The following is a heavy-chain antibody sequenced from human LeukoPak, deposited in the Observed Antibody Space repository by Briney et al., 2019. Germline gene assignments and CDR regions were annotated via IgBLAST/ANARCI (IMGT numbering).Heavy chain of an antibody. Sequence: GGSLRLSCAASGFTFDDYAMHWVRQAPGKGLDWVSLISGDGGSTYYEDSVKGRFTISRDNGRNALYLQMNSLRTEDTALYYCAKSHSSSWFRGYWYFDLWGRGTLVTVSS. V-gene: IGHV3-43*02. CDR1: GFTFDDYA. CDR2: ISGDGGST. CDR3: AKSHSSSWFRGYWYFDL. J-gene: IGHJ2*01. D-gene: IGHD6-13*01.